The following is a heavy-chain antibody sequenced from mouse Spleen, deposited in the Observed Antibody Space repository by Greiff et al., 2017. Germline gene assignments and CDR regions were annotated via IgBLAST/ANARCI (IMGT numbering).Heavy chain of an antibody. CDR1: GYSITSGYY. CDR2: ISYDGSN. CDR3: ARERNIYDGLLGDAMDY. D-gene: IGHD2-3*01. V-gene: IGHV3-6*02. Sequence: EVQRVESGPGLVKPSQSLSLTCSVTGYSITSGYYWNWIRQFPGNKLEWMGYISYDGSNNYNPSLKNRISITRDTSKNQFFLKLNSVTTEDTATYYCARERNIYDGLLGDAMDYWGQGTSVTVSS. J-gene: IGHJ4*01.